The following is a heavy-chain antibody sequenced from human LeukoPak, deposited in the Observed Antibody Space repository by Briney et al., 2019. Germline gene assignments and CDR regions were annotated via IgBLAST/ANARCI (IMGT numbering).Heavy chain of an antibody. V-gene: IGHV1-46*01. CDR3: ARSGVATSTQDAFDI. D-gene: IGHD5-24*01. Sequence: GSSVKVSCKASGGTFSSYAISWVRQAPGQGLEWMGIINPSGGSTSYAQKFQGRVTMTRDTSTSTVYMELSSLRSEDTAVYYCARSGVATSTQDAFDIWGQGTMVTVSS. CDR2: INPSGGST. CDR1: GGTFSSYA. J-gene: IGHJ3*02.